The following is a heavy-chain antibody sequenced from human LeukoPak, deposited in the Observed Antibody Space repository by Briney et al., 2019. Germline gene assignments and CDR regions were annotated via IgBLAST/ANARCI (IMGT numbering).Heavy chain of an antibody. V-gene: IGHV3-9*01. D-gene: IGHD7-27*01. Sequence: GGSLRLSCAASGFTFDDYAMHWVRQAPGKGLEWVSGISWNSGSIGYADSVKGRFTISRDNAKNSLYLQMNSVRAEDTAVYYCARGTGGYYMDVWGKGTTVTVSS. CDR1: GFTFDDYA. CDR2: ISWNSGSI. J-gene: IGHJ6*03. CDR3: ARGTGGYYMDV.